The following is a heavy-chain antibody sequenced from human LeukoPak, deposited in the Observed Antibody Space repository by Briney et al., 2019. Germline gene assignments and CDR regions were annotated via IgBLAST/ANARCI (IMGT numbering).Heavy chain of an antibody. Sequence: SETLSLTCTVSGGSISSSGYYWGWIRQPPGKGLEWIASIYYSGSIYYNPSLKSRVTISVDTSKNQLSLKLSSLTAADTAVYYCARHEYSGSYYGLSWFDPWGQGTLVTVSS. V-gene: IGHV4-39*01. D-gene: IGHD1-26*01. J-gene: IGHJ5*02. CDR1: GGSISSSGYY. CDR3: ARHEYSGSYYGLSWFDP. CDR2: IYYSGSI.